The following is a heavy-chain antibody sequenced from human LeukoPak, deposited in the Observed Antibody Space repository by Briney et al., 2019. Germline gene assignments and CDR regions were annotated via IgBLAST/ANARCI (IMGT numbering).Heavy chain of an antibody. Sequence: GGSLRLSCAASGFTCSSSGMHWVRQAPGKGLEWVTFIGYVGSNNYDGNSKYYADSVKGRFTISRDNSKNTLYLQMNSLRPEDTALYYCAKDYPSAVGASPFEYWGQGTLVTVS. CDR2: IGYVGSNNYDGNSK. D-gene: IGHD1-26*01. CDR3: AKDYPSAVGASPFEY. J-gene: IGHJ4*02. CDR1: GFTCSSSG. V-gene: IGHV3-30*02.